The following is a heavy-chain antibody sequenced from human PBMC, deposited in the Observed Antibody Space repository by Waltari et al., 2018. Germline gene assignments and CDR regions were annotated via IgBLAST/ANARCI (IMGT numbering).Heavy chain of an antibody. Sequence: VQLPESGPELVTLSETLSLTCTVLGGSISSYYSRLIRQPARQGREWIGRISTSGSTNYNPSLKSRVTRSVDTSKNQFSLKLGSVTAADTAVYYCARDYGSGSYSSPYYYYGMDVWGQGTTVTVSS. D-gene: IGHD3-10*01. CDR2: ISTSGST. J-gene: IGHJ6*02. CDR3: ARDYGSGSYSSPYYYYGMDV. V-gene: IGHV4-4*07. CDR1: GGSISSYY.